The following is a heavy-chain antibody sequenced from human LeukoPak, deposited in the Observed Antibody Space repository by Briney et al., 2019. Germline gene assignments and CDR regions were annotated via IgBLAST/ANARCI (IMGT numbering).Heavy chain of an antibody. Sequence: ASVKVSRKTSGYTFSDYTIHWVRQAPGQGLEWMGWINPSSNAANYAQRFEGRVSLTRDTSISTADMVLTSLTSDDTGVYYCARSRELLDFDTWGQGTLVSVSS. J-gene: IGHJ4*02. CDR1: GYTFSDYT. V-gene: IGHV1-2*02. CDR2: INPSSNAA. CDR3: ARSRELLDFDT. D-gene: IGHD3-10*01.